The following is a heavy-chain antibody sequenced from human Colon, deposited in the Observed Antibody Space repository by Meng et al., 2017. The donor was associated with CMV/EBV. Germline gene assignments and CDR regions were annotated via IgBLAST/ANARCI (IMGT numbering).Heavy chain of an antibody. CDR2: IYDTGTK. Sequence: SGFSVSRNYISWVRQGPGKGLEWLSVIYDTGTKYYADSVKGRFTVSRDESKNTVFLQMNNLRTEDTAVYYCARNRLECGGDCYFADSWGQGTLVTVSS. J-gene: IGHJ5*02. D-gene: IGHD2-21*02. CDR1: GFSVSRNY. CDR3: ARNRLECGGDCYFADS. V-gene: IGHV3-53*01.